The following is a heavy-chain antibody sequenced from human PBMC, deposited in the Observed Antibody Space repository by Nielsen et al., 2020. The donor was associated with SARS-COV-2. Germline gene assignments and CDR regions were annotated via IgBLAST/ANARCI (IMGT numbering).Heavy chain of an antibody. V-gene: IGHV1-46*01. J-gene: IGHJ4*02. CDR2: INPSGGST. Sequence: ASVKVSCKSSGYTFTSYYMHWVRQAPGQGLEWMGIINPSGGSTSYAQKFQGRVTMTRDTSTSTVYMELSSLRSEDTAVYYCARDRGDYGDYGHWGQGTLVTVSS. CDR1: GYTFTSYY. D-gene: IGHD4-17*01. CDR3: ARDRGDYGDYGH.